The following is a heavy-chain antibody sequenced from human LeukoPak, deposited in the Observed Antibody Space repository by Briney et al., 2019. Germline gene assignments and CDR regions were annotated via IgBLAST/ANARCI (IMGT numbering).Heavy chain of an antibody. Sequence: GGSLRLSCAASGFTFSGSGMSWVRQAPGKGLEWISSSGDSDGSTYYADSLKGRFTISKDNSKNTLYLQMNSLRAEDTAVYYCAKGGCRGTCNPLAYWGQGALVTVSP. V-gene: IGHV3-23*01. CDR1: GFTFSGSG. CDR3: AKGGCRGTCNPLAY. D-gene: IGHD2-15*01. J-gene: IGHJ4*02. CDR2: SGDSDGST.